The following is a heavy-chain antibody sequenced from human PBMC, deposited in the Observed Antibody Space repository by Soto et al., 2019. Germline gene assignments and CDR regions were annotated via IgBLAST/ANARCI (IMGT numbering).Heavy chain of an antibody. J-gene: IGHJ5*02. CDR3: VRDGTKTLRDWFEP. V-gene: IGHV4-4*07. D-gene: IGHD1-1*01. CDR2: IYATGTT. Sequence: SETLSLTCTVSGASISGYYWSWIRKSAGKGLEWIGRIYATGTTDYNPSLKSRVMMSVDTSKKQFSLKLRSVTAADTAVYYCVRDGTKTLRDWFEPWGQGSSVTVSS. CDR1: GASISGYY.